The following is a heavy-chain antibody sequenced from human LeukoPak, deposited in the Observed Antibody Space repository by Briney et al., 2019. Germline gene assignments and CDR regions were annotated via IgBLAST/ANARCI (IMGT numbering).Heavy chain of an antibody. Sequence: ASVKVSCKVSGGTFGNYAITWVRQAPGQGLEFLGRIVPVLDITNYAQKFQGRVTVTADKSTTTAYMELGTLRSEDTAVYYCATEIGGGPYYFDYWGQGTLVTVSS. CDR1: GGTFGNYA. CDR2: IVPVLDIT. CDR3: ATEIGGGPYYFDY. J-gene: IGHJ4*02. V-gene: IGHV1-69*04. D-gene: IGHD2/OR15-2a*01.